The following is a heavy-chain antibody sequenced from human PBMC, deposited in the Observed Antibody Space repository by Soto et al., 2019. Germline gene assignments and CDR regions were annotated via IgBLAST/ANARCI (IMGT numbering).Heavy chain of an antibody. D-gene: IGHD3-10*01. V-gene: IGHV3-30*03. CDR1: GFTFSSYG. CDR3: ARALYYYGSGSYGMDV. CDR2: ISYDGSNK. Sequence: PGGSLRLSCAASGFTFSSYGMHWVRQAPGKGLEWVAVISYDGSNKYYADSVKGRFIISRDNSKNTLYLQMNSLRAEDTAVYYCARALYYYGSGSYGMDVWGHGTTVTVSS. J-gene: IGHJ6*02.